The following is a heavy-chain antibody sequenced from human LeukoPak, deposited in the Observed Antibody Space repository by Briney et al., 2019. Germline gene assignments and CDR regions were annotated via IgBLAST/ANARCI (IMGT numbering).Heavy chain of an antibody. J-gene: IGHJ4*02. V-gene: IGHV1-2*02. Sequence: ASVKVCCNASGYTFTGYYMQWVRQAPGQGLEWMGWINPNSGGTNYAQKFQGRITITRDTSISTAYMELNRLTSDDTAVYYCASVRSSASYHDAFDYWGQGTQVTVSS. CDR1: GYTFTGYY. D-gene: IGHD3-22*01. CDR3: ASVRSSASYHDAFDY. CDR2: INPNSGGT.